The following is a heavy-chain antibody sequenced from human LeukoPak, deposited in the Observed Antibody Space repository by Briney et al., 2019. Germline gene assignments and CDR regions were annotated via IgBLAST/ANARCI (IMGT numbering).Heavy chain of an antibody. J-gene: IGHJ5*02. Sequence: SETLSLTCTVSGGSISSSSYYWGWIRQPPGKGLEWIGSIYYSGSTYYNPSLKSRVTISVDTSKTQFSLKLSSVTAADTALYSCARHPLRFLDRNWFDPWGQGTLVTVSS. CDR2: IYYSGST. D-gene: IGHD3-3*01. CDR1: GGSISSSSYY. CDR3: ARHPLRFLDRNWFDP. V-gene: IGHV4-39*01.